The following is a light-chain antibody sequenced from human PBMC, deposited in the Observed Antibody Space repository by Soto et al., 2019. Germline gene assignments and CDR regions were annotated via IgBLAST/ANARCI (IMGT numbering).Light chain of an antibody. CDR2: EGS. V-gene: IGLV2-23*01. CDR3: CSYAGSSSLV. Sequence: QSALTQPASVSGSPGQSITISCTGTSSDVGSYNLVSWYQQHPGKAPKLMIYEGSKRPSGVSNRFSGSKSGNTASLTISGLQADDEADYHCCSYAGSSSLVFGTGTKLTVL. J-gene: IGLJ1*01. CDR1: SSDVGSYNL.